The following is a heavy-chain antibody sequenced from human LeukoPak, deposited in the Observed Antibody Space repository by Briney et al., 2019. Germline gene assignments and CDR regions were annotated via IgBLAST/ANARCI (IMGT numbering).Heavy chain of an antibody. J-gene: IGHJ4*02. Sequence: SETLSLTCTVSGGSISSYYWSWIRQPPGKGLEWIGYIYYSGSTNYNPSLKSRVTISVDTSKNQFSLKLSSVTAADTAVYYCARHYYDSSDSYSLDYWGQGALVTVSS. CDR3: ARHYYDSSDSYSLDY. CDR1: GGSISSYY. V-gene: IGHV4-59*08. CDR2: IYYSGST. D-gene: IGHD3-22*01.